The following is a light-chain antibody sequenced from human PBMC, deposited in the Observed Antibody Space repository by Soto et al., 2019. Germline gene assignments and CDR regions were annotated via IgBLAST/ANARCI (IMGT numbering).Light chain of an antibody. CDR2: GAS. J-gene: IGKJ2*01. V-gene: IGKV3-20*01. CDR1: QSVSTSY. Sequence: EIVLTQSPGTLSLSPGERATLSCRASQSVSTSYLGWYQQKPGQAPRLLIYGASSRATGIPDRFSGSGSGAHFTLTISRLEPEDFAMYYCQQYGSSPYTFGLGTKLEIK. CDR3: QQYGSSPYT.